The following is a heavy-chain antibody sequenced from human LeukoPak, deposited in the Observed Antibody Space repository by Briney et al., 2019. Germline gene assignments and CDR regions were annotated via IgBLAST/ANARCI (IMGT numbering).Heavy chain of an antibody. Sequence: GVSVKVSCKASGYTFTSYYMHWVRQAPGQGLEWMGWINPNSGGTNYAQKFQGRVTVTRDTSISTAYMELSRLRSDDTAVYYCAVTVELGWFDPWGQGTLVTVSS. CDR1: GYTFTSYY. CDR3: AVTVELGWFDP. V-gene: IGHV1-2*02. J-gene: IGHJ5*02. CDR2: INPNSGGT. D-gene: IGHD1-26*01.